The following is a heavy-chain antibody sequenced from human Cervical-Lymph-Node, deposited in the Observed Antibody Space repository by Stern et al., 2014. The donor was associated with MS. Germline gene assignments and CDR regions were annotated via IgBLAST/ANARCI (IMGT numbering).Heavy chain of an antibody. V-gene: IGHV3-33*01. Sequence: QMQLVQSGGGVVQPGRSLRLSCAASGFTFSSYGMHWVRQAPGKGLEWVAVIWYDGSNKYYADSVKGRFTISRDNSKNTLYLQMNSLRAEDTAVYYCARDWGCSGGSCYPDYYYYYGMDVWGQGTTVTVSS. D-gene: IGHD2-15*01. CDR1: GFTFSSYG. J-gene: IGHJ6*02. CDR3: ARDWGCSGGSCYPDYYYYYGMDV. CDR2: IWYDGSNK.